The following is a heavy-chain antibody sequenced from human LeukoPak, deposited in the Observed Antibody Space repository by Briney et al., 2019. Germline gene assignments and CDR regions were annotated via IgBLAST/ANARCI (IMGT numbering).Heavy chain of an antibody. J-gene: IGHJ3*02. D-gene: IGHD2-15*01. CDR1: GGSISSYY. Sequence: SETLSLTCTVSGGSISSYYWSWIRQPPGKGLEWIGYIYYSGSTNYNPSLKSRVTISVYTSKNQFSLKLTSVTAADTAVYYCARDLQGIEDAFDIWGQGTMVTVSS. CDR3: ARDLQGIEDAFDI. V-gene: IGHV4-59*01. CDR2: IYYSGST.